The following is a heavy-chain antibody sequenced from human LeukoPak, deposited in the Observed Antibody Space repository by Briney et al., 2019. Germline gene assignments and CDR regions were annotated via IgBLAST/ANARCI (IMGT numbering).Heavy chain of an antibody. CDR2: INHSGST. CDR1: GGSFSGYY. CDR3: ARHNSGYYSF. D-gene: IGHD3-22*01. Sequence: SETLSLTCAVYGGSFSGYYWSWIRQPPGKGLEWIGEINHSGSTNYNPSLKSRVTISVDTSKNQFSLKLSSVTAADTAVYYCARHNSGYYSFWGQGTLVTVSS. J-gene: IGHJ4*02. V-gene: IGHV4-34*01.